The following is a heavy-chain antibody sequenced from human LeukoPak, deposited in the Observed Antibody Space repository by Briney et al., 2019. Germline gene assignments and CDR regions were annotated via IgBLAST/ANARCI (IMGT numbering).Heavy chain of an antibody. Sequence: PGGSLRLSCAASGFTFIDYDMHWLRQVIGKGLEWVSSIGIRGDTHYSGSVKGRFTISRENAESSLYLQMNSLRAEDTAVYYCARDQSDIVVVPAAMPGHIWGQGTLVTVSS. CDR1: GFTFIDYD. J-gene: IGHJ4*02. V-gene: IGHV3-13*01. D-gene: IGHD2-2*01. CDR3: ARDQSDIVVVPAAMPGHI. CDR2: IGIRGDT.